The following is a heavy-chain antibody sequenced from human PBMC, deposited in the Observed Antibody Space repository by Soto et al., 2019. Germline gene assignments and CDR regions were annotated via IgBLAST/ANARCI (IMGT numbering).Heavy chain of an antibody. J-gene: IGHJ6*02. V-gene: IGHV3-30*03. D-gene: IGHD1-26*01. CDR2: ISYDSTKT. CDR1: GFTFNSYC. CDR3: ARTRSAWSDFHYYSLDV. Sequence: XVSLRLSCAASGFTFNSYCRHWVRQGPGNGLEWVAFISYDSTKTYYADSVKGRFTISRDNSNSALYVQMNSLTGEDTAVYYCARTRSAWSDFHYYSLDVCGQGTTVTVSS.